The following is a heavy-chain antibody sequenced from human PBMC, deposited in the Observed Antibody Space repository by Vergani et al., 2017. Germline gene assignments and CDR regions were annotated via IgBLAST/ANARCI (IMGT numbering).Heavy chain of an antibody. CDR1: GGSFSGYY. CDR3: ARGGIAAAGYAFDI. V-gene: IGHV4-34*01. D-gene: IGHD6-13*01. J-gene: IGHJ3*02. Sequence: QVQLQQWGAGLLKPSETLSLTYAVYGGSFSGYYWSWIRQPPGKGLEWIGEINHSGSTNYNPSLKSRVTISVDTSKNQFSLKLSSVTAADTAVYYCARGGIAAAGYAFDIWGQGTMVTVSS. CDR2: INHSGST.